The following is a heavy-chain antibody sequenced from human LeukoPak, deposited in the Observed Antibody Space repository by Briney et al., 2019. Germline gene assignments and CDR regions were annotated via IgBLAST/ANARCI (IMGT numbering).Heavy chain of an antibody. D-gene: IGHD3-22*01. CDR2: IYYSGST. CDR1: GGSISSGDYY. CDR3: ARVLHYYDSSGYHDY. J-gene: IGHJ4*02. V-gene: IGHV4-30-4*01. Sequence: SQTLSLTCTVSGGSISSGDYYWSWIRQPPGKGLEWIGYIYYSGSTYYNPSLKSRVTISVDTSKNQFSLKLSSVTAADTAVYYCARVLHYYDSSGYHDYWGQGTLVTVSS.